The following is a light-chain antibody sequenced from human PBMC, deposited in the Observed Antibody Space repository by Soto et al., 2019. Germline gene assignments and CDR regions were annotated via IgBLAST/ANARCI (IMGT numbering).Light chain of an antibody. J-gene: IGKJ2*01. V-gene: IGKV1-9*01. Sequence: DIQLTQSPSFLSASVGDRVTITCRVSQGISSYLAWYQQKPGKAPKLLIYAASTLQSGVPSRFSDSGSGTEFTLTISSLQPEDFATYYCQQLNSYPEYTFGQGTKLEIK. CDR2: AAS. CDR3: QQLNSYPEYT. CDR1: QGISSY.